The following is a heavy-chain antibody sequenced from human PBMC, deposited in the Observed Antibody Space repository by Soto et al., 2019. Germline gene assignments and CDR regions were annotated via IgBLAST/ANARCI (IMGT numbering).Heavy chain of an antibody. V-gene: IGHV1-69*02. Sequence: QVQLVQSGAEVKKPGSSVKVSCKASGGTFSSYTISWVRQAPGQGLEWMGRIIPILGIANYAQKFQGRVTITEDKSTSTAYMELSSLRSEDTAVYYCARTPIAAAGTLRDGYFQHWGQGTLVTVSS. CDR1: GGTFSSYT. CDR2: IIPILGIA. CDR3: ARTPIAAAGTLRDGYFQH. J-gene: IGHJ1*01. D-gene: IGHD6-13*01.